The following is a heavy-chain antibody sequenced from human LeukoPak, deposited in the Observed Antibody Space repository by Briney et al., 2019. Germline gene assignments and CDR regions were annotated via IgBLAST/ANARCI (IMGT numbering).Heavy chain of an antibody. V-gene: IGHV4-39*01. CDR2: VYYSGST. D-gene: IGHD6-13*01. CDR1: GGSISSSRYY. CDR3: ASSAQPGPSNWVGP. Sequence: SETLSLTCTVSGGSISSSRYYWGWIRQPPGKGLEWIGSVYYSGSTYYNPSLKSRVTISVDKPKNQFSLRLSSVTAADTAVYYCASSAQPGPSNWVGPWGQGNLVTGSS. J-gene: IGHJ5*01.